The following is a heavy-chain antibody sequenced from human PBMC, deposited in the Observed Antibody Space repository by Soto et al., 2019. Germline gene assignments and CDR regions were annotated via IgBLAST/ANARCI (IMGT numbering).Heavy chain of an antibody. Sequence: GGSLRLSCAASGFTFRGYGMHWVRQAPGRGLEWVALISYDGSIKYYADSVRGRFTISRDNSKNTLYLQMNSLRAEDTAVYYCANSEYSRYKNIDVWGQGTTVTV. CDR1: GFTFRGYG. D-gene: IGHD5-18*01. CDR2: ISYDGSIK. CDR3: ANSEYSRYKNIDV. J-gene: IGHJ6*02. V-gene: IGHV3-30*18.